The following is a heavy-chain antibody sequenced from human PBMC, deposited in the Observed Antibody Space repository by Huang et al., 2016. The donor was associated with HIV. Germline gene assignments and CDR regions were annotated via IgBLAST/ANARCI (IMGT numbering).Heavy chain of an antibody. CDR3: ARHGRVAGHYYNNMDV. D-gene: IGHD6-19*01. CDR2: IYYRGNT. V-gene: IGHV4-39*01. CDR1: GGSISSSSYY. Sequence: LQLQESGPGLVKSSETLSLICTVSGGSISSSSYYWGWIRQPPGKGPEGIGSIYYRGNTDYNPPLKSRVTISVDTSKNQFALKVNSVTAADTAVYYCARHGRVAGHYYNNMDVWGRGTTVTVSS. J-gene: IGHJ6*02.